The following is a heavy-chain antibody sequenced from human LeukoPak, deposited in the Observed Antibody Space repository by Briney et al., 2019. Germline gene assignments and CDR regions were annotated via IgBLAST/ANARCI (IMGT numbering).Heavy chain of an antibody. CDR1: GGSISSGDFY. Sequence: PSETLSLTCTVSGGSISSGDFYWSWIRQHPGKGLEWIGYIYYSGTTYYSPSLKSRVTISLDTTKNQFSLKLSSVTAADTAVYYCARADYSAARYLDYWGQGTLVTVSS. J-gene: IGHJ4*02. V-gene: IGHV4-31*03. D-gene: IGHD2-21*01. CDR2: IYYSGTT. CDR3: ARADYSAARYLDY.